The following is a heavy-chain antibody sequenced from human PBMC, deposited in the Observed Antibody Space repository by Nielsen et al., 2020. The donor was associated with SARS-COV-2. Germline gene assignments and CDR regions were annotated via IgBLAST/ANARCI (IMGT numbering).Heavy chain of an antibody. J-gene: IGHJ6*02. CDR2: ILPLFVTA. Sequence: WVRQAPGQGLAWLGGILPLFVTANYAQKFQGRVTITADKSTSTAYMELSSLRSEDTAVYYCASRYCSSTSCYRSNGMDVWGQGTTVTVSS. V-gene: IGHV1-69*06. D-gene: IGHD2-2*01. CDR3: ASRYCSSTSCYRSNGMDV.